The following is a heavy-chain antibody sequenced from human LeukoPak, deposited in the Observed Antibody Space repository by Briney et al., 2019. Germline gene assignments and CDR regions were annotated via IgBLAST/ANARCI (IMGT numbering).Heavy chain of an antibody. CDR2: IYHSEST. J-gene: IGHJ4*02. D-gene: IGHD4-23*01. CDR3: ARQAGGTSGPFDY. Sequence: SETLSLTCTVSGGSISSSYCSWIRQPPGKGLEWIGYIYHSESTNYNPSLKSRVTISVDTSKNQFSLKLSSVTAADTAVYYCARQAGGTSGPFDYWGQGTLVTVSS. CDR1: GGSISSSY. V-gene: IGHV4-59*08.